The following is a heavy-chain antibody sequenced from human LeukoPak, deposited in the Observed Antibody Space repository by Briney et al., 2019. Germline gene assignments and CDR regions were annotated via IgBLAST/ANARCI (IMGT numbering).Heavy chain of an antibody. CDR1: GSTFTDSY. J-gene: IGHJ4*02. Sequence: GASVKLSCNTSGSTFTDSYIHWGRQAPGQGLEWMGWINTNGGVTRYAQKFQGRVTMTRDTSIGTAYMELNRLRFDDTAVYYCARSEMATNNDYWGQGTLVTVSS. CDR2: INTNGGVT. CDR3: ARSEMATNNDY. V-gene: IGHV1-2*02. D-gene: IGHD5-24*01.